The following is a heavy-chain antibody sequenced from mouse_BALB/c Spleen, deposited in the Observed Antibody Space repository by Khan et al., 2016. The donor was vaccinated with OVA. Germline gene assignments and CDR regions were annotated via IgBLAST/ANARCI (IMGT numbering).Heavy chain of an antibody. CDR3: TSTPYCAYTRDY. Sequence: QIQLVQSGPELKKPGETVKISCKASGYTFTSFGMNWVKQAPGKGLEWMGWINTYTGEPTYADDFKGRFAFSLETSASTAYLQINSLKNEDTATTVCTSTPYCAYTRDYWGQGTSVTVSS. CDR1: GYTFTSFG. J-gene: IGHJ4*01. CDR2: INTYTGEP. D-gene: IGHD2-10*01. V-gene: IGHV9-3-1*01.